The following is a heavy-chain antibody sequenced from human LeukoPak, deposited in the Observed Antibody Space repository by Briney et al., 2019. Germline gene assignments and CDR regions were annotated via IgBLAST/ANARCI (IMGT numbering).Heavy chain of an antibody. CDR2: ISSNGNSI. CDR1: GFTFSTYE. V-gene: IGHV3-48*03. D-gene: IGHD6-13*01. Sequence: PGGSLRLPCAASGFTFSTYEMNWVRQAPGKGLEWVSYISSNGNSIYYADSVKGRFTISRDNAKNSLYLQMNSLRADDTAVYYCARDAGIGTARPNLFDYWGQGTLVTVSS. J-gene: IGHJ4*02. CDR3: ARDAGIGTARPNLFDY.